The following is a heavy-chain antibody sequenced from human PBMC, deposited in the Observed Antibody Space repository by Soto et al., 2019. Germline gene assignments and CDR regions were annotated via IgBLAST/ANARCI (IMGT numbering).Heavy chain of an antibody. J-gene: IGHJ1*01. CDR3: ARAEVVTAIPLH. CDR1: GGSFSSGSYY. D-gene: IGHD2-21*02. V-gene: IGHV4-61*01. Sequence: XGTLALTCTVSGGSFSSGSYYWSWIRQPPGKGLEWIGYIYYSGSTNYNPSLKSRVTISVDTSKNQFSLKLSSVTAADTAVYYCARAEVVTAIPLHWGQGTLVTVSS. CDR2: IYYSGST.